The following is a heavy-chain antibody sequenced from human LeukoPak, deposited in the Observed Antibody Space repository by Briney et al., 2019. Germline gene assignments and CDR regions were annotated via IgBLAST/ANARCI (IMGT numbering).Heavy chain of an antibody. CDR1: GYTFTGYY. J-gene: IGHJ4*02. V-gene: IGHV1-2*02. D-gene: IGHD5-24*01. CDR3: ARDRERWLQSIEIPFDY. CDR2: INPNSGGT. Sequence: GASVKVSCKASGYTFTGYYMHWVRQAPGQGLEWMGWINPNSGGTNYAQKFQGRVTMTRDTSISTAYMELSRLRSDDTAVYYCARDRERWLQSIEIPFDYWGQGTLVTVSS.